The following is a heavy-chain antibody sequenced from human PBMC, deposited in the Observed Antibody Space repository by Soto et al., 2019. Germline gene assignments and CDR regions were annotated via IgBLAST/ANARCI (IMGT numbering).Heavy chain of an antibody. Sequence: SETLSLTCTVSGGSISSGTYHWSWIRQYPGKGLEWIGYIYFSGSTYYNPSLRSRVTMSVDTSKNHFSLNLSSVTAADTAVYYCARCSLRPNWFDPWGQGTLVTVSS. CDR3: ARCSLRPNWFDP. D-gene: IGHD3-10*02. V-gene: IGHV4-31*03. CDR2: IYFSGST. J-gene: IGHJ5*02. CDR1: GGSISSGTYH.